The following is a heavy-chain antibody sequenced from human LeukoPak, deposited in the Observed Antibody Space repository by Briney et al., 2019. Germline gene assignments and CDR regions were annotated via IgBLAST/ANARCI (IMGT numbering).Heavy chain of an antibody. CDR1: GFTFDDYA. CDR3: AKDIMTTATTPDY. J-gene: IGHJ4*02. V-gene: IGHV3-9*01. D-gene: IGHD4-4*01. Sequence: GGSLRLSCAASGFTFDDYAMHWVRQAPGKGLEWVSGISWNSGSIGYADSVKGRFTISRDNAKNSLYLQMNSLRAEDTALYYCAKDIMTTATTPDYWGRGTLITVSS. CDR2: ISWNSGSI.